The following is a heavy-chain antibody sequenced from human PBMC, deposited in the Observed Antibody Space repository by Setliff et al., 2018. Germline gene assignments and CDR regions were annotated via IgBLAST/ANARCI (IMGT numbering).Heavy chain of an antibody. CDR3: ARTGTYRYFDY. V-gene: IGHV4-39*01. Sequence: SETLSLTCTVSGASLSSGTYYWGWIRQPPGKGLEWIGRTYYRGDTYYNASLKGRLTISVDTAQNQFPLRLTSVTAADTAVYYCARTGTYRYFDYWGQGALVTVSS. J-gene: IGHJ4*02. CDR2: TYYRGDT. CDR1: GASLSSGTYY. D-gene: IGHD1-1*01.